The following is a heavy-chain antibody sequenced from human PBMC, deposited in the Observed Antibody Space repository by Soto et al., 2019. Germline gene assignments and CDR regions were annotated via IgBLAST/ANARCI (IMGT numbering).Heavy chain of an antibody. J-gene: IGHJ6*02. CDR1: GFTFSSYG. V-gene: IGHV3-33*01. CDR3: ARDPYVWGSYRYYYYGMDV. Sequence: GSLRLSCAASGFTFSSYGMHWVRQAPGKGLEWVAVIWYDGSNKYYADSVKGRFTISRDNSKNTLYLQMNSLRAEDTAVYYCARDPYVWGSYRYYYYGMDVWGQGTTVTVSS. CDR2: IWYDGSNK. D-gene: IGHD3-16*02.